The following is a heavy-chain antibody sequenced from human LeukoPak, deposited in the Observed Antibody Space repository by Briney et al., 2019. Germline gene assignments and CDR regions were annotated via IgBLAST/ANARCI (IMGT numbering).Heavy chain of an antibody. D-gene: IGHD1-7*01. Sequence: SGTLSLTCTVSGGSISSYYWSWIRQPAGKGLEWIGHIYFSGSTNYNPSLKSRVTMSVDTSKNQFSLRLSSVTAADTAVYFCARADSWNYVPLDCWGQGTLVTVSA. CDR1: GGSISSYY. J-gene: IGHJ4*02. CDR2: IYFSGST. CDR3: ARADSWNYVPLDC. V-gene: IGHV4-4*07.